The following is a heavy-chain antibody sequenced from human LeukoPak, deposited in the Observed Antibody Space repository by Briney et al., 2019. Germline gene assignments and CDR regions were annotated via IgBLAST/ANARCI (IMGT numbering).Heavy chain of an antibody. V-gene: IGHV1-18*01. J-gene: IGHJ4*02. CDR1: GYTFTSYG. CDR2: ISAYNGYT. D-gene: IGHD3-22*01. Sequence: ASVKVSCKASGYTFTSYGISWVRQAPGQELEWMGWISAYNGYTKYAQKFQGRVTMTRDTSTSTAYMELRSLRSDDTAVYFCARDGHRMYYYESSDYRFDSWGQGTLVTVSS. CDR3: ARDGHRMYYYESSDYRFDS.